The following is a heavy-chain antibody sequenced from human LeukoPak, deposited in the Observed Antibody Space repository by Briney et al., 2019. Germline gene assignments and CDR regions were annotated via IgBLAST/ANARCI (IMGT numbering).Heavy chain of an antibody. CDR1: GGTFSSYA. V-gene: IGHV1-69*04. Sequence: ASVKVSCKASGGTFSSYAISWVRQAPGQGLEWMGRIIPILGIANYAQKFQGRVTITADKSTSTAYMELSSLRSEDTAVYYCARDLSRGCGMDVWGQGTTVTVSS. D-gene: IGHD6-19*01. J-gene: IGHJ6*02. CDR3: ARDLSRGCGMDV. CDR2: IIPILGIA.